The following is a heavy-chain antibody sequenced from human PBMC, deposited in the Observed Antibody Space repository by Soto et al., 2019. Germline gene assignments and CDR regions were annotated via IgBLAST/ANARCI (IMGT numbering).Heavy chain of an antibody. CDR1: GGSLIGYY. CDR3: ARHHVRGRTIAGAAEF. V-gene: IGHV4-34*01. J-gene: IGHJ4*02. Sequence: QVQLQQWGAGLLKPSETLSLTCAVYGGSLIGYYWSWIRQPPGKALEWIGEINHSGNTNYNPSLKSRVTISVDTSKYQLFLNLSSVPAADTAMYYCARHHVRGRTIAGAAEFWGQGTLVTVSS. D-gene: IGHD1-26*01. CDR2: INHSGNT.